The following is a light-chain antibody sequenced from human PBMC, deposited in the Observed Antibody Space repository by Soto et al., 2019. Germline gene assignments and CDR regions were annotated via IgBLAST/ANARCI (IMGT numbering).Light chain of an antibody. CDR3: VQFAHFPRT. Sequence: DVVLTQTPLSSPVTLGQPASISCRSSQSLVYSDGNTYLSWLQQRPGQPPRLLLYQISNRFSGVTDRFSGSGAGTDFTLKISRVEAEDVGVYYCVQFAHFPRTFGQGTKVEIK. CDR2: QIS. CDR1: QSLVYSDGNTY. V-gene: IGKV2-24*01. J-gene: IGKJ1*01.